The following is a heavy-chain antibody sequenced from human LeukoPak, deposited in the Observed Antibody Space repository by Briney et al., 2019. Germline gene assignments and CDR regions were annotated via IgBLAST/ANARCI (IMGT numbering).Heavy chain of an antibody. CDR2: INHSGST. CDR3: ARDSVVPAADDAFDI. Sequence: SETLSLTCAVYGGSFSGYYWSWIRQPPGKGLEWIGEINHSGSTNYNPSLKSRVTISVDTSKNQFSLKLSSVTAADTAVYYCARDSVVPAADDAFDIWGQGTMVTVSS. V-gene: IGHV4-34*01. J-gene: IGHJ3*02. D-gene: IGHD2-2*01. CDR1: GGSFSGYY.